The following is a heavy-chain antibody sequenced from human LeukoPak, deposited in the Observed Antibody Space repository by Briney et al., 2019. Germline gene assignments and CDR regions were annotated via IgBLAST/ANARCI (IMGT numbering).Heavy chain of an antibody. J-gene: IGHJ5*02. CDR1: GYTFTNFY. CDR2: INPSDDST. V-gene: IGHV1-46*01. CDR3: ARAWRYTDWSDP. Sequence: ASVKVSCKASGYTFTNFYMHWVRQAPGQGLEWMGIINPSDDSTIYAQKFQGRGTVTRDTSTSTVYMELSSLRSEDTAVYYCARAWRYTDWSDPWGQGTLVTVSS. D-gene: IGHD1-14*01.